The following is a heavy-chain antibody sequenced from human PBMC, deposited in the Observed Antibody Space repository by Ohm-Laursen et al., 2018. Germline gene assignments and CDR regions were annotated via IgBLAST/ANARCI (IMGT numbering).Heavy chain of an antibody. CDR1: GGSFSGYY. D-gene: IGHD3-22*01. CDR3: ARDSSGYPGLFDY. CDR2: INHSGST. V-gene: IGHV4-34*01. J-gene: IGHJ4*02. Sequence: TLSLTCAVYGGSFSGYYWSWIRQPPGKGLEWLGEINHSGSTNYNPSLKSRVTISVDTSKNQFSLKLSSVTAADTAVYYCARDSSGYPGLFDYWGQGTLVTVSS.